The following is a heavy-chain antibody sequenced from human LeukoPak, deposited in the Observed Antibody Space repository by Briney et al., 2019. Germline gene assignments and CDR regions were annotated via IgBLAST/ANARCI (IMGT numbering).Heavy chain of an antibody. Sequence: SETLSLTCTVSGGSTRSSSYHWGWIRQPPGKGLEWIGYIYYGGSTYYNPSLKSRVTISVDTSRDQFSLKLSSVTAADTAVYYCARSVTGWYENDYWGQGSLVTVSS. V-gene: IGHV4-39*01. D-gene: IGHD6-19*01. CDR3: ARSVTGWYENDY. J-gene: IGHJ4*02. CDR1: GGSTRSSSYH. CDR2: IYYGGST.